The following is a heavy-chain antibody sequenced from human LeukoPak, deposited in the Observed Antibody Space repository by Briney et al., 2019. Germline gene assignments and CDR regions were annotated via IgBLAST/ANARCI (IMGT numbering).Heavy chain of an antibody. CDR1: GGSISSSSYY. D-gene: IGHD6-13*01. Sequence: PSETLSLTCTVSGGSISSSSYYWGWIRQPPGKGLEWIGSIYYSGSAYYNPSLKSRVTISVDTSKNQFSLKLSSVTAADTAVYYCARVPWVAAAGNNWFDPWGQGTLVTVSS. CDR3: ARVPWVAAAGNNWFDP. CDR2: IYYSGSA. V-gene: IGHV4-39*07. J-gene: IGHJ5*02.